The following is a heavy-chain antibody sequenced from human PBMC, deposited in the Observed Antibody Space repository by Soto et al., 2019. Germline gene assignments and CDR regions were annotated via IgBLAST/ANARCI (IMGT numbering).Heavy chain of an antibody. CDR2: IYYSGST. CDR3: ARVNLYSSSLWFDP. D-gene: IGHD6-6*01. J-gene: IGHJ5*02. V-gene: IGHV4-59*01. Sequence: ASETLSLTCTVSGGSISSYYWSWIRQPPGKGLEWIGYIYYSGSTNYNPSLKSRVTISVDTSKNQFSLKLSSVTAADTAVYYCARVNLYSSSLWFDPWGQGTLVTAPQ. CDR1: GGSISSYY.